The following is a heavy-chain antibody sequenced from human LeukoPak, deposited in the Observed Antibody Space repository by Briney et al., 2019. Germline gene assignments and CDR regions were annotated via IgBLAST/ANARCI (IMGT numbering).Heavy chain of an antibody. CDR2: IYYSGST. CDR1: GGSISSYY. J-gene: IGHJ6*02. CDR3: ARERSLYCSSTSCYHYGMDV. Sequence: SETLSLTCTVSGGSISSYYWSWIRQPPGKGLEWVGYIYYSGSTNYNPSLKSRVTMSVDTSKNQFSLKLSSVTAADTAVYYCARERSLYCSSTSCYHYGMDVWGQGTTVTVSS. V-gene: IGHV4-59*01. D-gene: IGHD2-2*01.